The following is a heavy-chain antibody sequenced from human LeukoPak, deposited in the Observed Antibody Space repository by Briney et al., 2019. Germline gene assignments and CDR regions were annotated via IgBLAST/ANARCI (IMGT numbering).Heavy chain of an antibody. D-gene: IGHD3-16*01. CDR3: AKQVRGTNYFDY. Sequence: GSLRLSCAASGFTFSSYALSWVRQAPGKGLEWVSAISGSGGSTYYADSVKGRFTISRDNSKNTLYLQMNSLRAEDTAVYYCAKQVRGTNYFDYWGQGTLVTVSS. J-gene: IGHJ4*02. CDR1: GFTFSSYA. CDR2: ISGSGGST. V-gene: IGHV3-23*01.